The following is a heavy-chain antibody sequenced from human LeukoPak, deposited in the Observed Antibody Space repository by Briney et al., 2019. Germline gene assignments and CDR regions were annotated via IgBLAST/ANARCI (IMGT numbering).Heavy chain of an antibody. D-gene: IGHD2-15*01. CDR1: GFTVSSNY. V-gene: IGHV3-66*01. J-gene: IGHJ6*02. CDR3: ARDTLPRYCSGGSCALRGYYYCGMDV. CDR2: IYSGGST. Sequence: PGGSLRLSCAASGFTVSSNYMSWVRQAPGKGLEWVSVIYSGGSTYYADSVKGRFTISRDNSKNTLYLQMNSLRAEDTAVYYCARDTLPRYCSGGSCALRGYYYCGMDVWGQGTTVTVSS.